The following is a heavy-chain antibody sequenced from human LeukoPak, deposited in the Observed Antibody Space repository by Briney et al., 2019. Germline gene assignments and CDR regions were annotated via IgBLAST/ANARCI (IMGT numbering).Heavy chain of an antibody. CDR2: ISAYNGNT. D-gene: IGHD3-22*01. CDR3: ARDMGGGDTASYYYDSSGYD. J-gene: IGHJ4*02. V-gene: IGHV1-18*01. CDR1: GYTFTGYG. Sequence: ASVKVSCKASGYTFTGYGISWVRQAPGQGLEWMGWISAYNGNTNYAQKLQGRVTMTTDTSTSTAYMELRSLRSDDTAVYYCARDMGGGDTASYYYDSSGYDWGQGTLVTVSS.